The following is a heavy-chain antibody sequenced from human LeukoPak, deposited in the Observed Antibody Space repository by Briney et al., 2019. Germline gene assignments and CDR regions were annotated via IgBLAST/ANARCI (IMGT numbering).Heavy chain of an antibody. Sequence: GGTLRLSCAASGFTFSSYSMNWVRQAPGKGLEWVSSISSSSSYIYYADSVKGRFSISRDSSKNILYLQMNSPRAEDTAVYYCAKDRCSNGVGCYYYYMDVWGKGTTVTISS. CDR3: AKDRCSNGVGCYYYYMDV. V-gene: IGHV3-21*01. CDR1: GFTFSSYS. J-gene: IGHJ6*03. CDR2: ISSSSSYI. D-gene: IGHD2-8*01.